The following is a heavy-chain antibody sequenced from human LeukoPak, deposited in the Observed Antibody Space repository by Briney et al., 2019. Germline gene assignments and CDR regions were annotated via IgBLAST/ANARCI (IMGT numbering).Heavy chain of an antibody. CDR3: ARGRGLNFVVVPAIFDY. D-gene: IGHD2-21*02. CDR1: GFTFSSYW. Sequence: GGSLRLSCAASGFTFSSYWMHWVRQAPGKGLVGVSRIKSDGSITSYADSVKGRFTISRDNAKNTLYLQMNSLRAEDTAFYYCARGRGLNFVVVPAIFDYWGQGTLVTVSS. J-gene: IGHJ4*02. CDR2: IKSDGSIT. V-gene: IGHV3-74*01.